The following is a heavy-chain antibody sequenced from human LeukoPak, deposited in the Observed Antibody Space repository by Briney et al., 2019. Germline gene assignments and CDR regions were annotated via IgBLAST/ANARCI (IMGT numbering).Heavy chain of an antibody. J-gene: IGHJ4*02. CDR3: ARHRAYSSSSPFDY. CDR1: GGSISSLY. Sequence: PSETLSLTCSVSGGSISSLYWSWIRQPPEKGLEWIGYIYYTGSTNYNPSLKSRVTMFVDMSKNQFSLRLSSVTAADTAVYYCARHRAYSSSSPFDYWGQGTLVTVSS. V-gene: IGHV4-59*08. D-gene: IGHD6-6*01. CDR2: IYYTGST.